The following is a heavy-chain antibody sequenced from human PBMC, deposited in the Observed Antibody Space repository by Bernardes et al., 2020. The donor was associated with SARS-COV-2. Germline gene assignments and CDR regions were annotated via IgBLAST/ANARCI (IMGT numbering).Heavy chain of an antibody. V-gene: IGHV3-23*01. Sequence: GGSLRLSCAVSGFIFSSHAMSWVRQAPGKGLEWVSAISSSGGSTYYADSVKGRFTISRDNSKNTLYLQMNSLRAEDTAVYYCAKEFYDIRGHFDYWGQGTLVTVSS. CDR3: AKEFYDIRGHFDY. D-gene: IGHD3-22*01. CDR1: GFIFSSHA. J-gene: IGHJ4*02. CDR2: ISSSGGST.